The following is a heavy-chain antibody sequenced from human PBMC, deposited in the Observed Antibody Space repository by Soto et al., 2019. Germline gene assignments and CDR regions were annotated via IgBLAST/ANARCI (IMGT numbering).Heavy chain of an antibody. Sequence: QITLKESGPTLVKPTQTLTLTCTFSGFSLSTGGVGVGWIRQPPGKALEWLALIYWDDDKRYSPSLKSRLTITKDPSKNQVVLTMNNMDPVDTATYYCAHRLYSSAWPWDSGVFDYWGQGTLVTVSS. V-gene: IGHV2-5*02. CDR2: IYWDDDK. J-gene: IGHJ4*02. CDR1: GFSLSTGGVG. D-gene: IGHD6-19*01. CDR3: AHRLYSSAWPWDSGVFDY.